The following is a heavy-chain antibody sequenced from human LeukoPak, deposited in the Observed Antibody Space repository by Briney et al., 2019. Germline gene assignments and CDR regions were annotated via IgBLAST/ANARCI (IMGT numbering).Heavy chain of an antibody. J-gene: IGHJ4*02. Sequence: SETLSLTCTVSGGSITSKDCYWTWVRQPPGMGLEWIVSINYRGTTYYDPSLKGRVTISVDTSNNQFSLNLSSMTAADTAVYYCARDWYYGSGSYYNLDRVFDYWGQGTLVTVSS. CDR3: ARDWYYGSGSYYNLDRVFDY. CDR2: INYRGTT. D-gene: IGHD3-10*01. V-gene: IGHV4-39*02. CDR1: GGSITSKDCY.